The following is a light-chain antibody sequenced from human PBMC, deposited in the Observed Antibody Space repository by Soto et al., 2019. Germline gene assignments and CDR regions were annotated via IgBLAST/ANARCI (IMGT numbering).Light chain of an antibody. CDR1: QSVSSSY. J-gene: IGKJ1*01. CDR3: QQYGSSPRT. V-gene: IGKV3-20*01. CDR2: GAS. Sequence: EIVLTQSPGTQSLSPGERATLSCRASQSVSSSYLAWYQQKPGQAPRLLIYGASSRATGIPDRFSGSGSGTDFTLTISRLEPEDFAVYSCQQYGSSPRTFGQGTKVEIK.